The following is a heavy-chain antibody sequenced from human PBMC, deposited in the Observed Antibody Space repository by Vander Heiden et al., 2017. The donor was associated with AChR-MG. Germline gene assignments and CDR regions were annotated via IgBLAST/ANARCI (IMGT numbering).Heavy chain of an antibody. CDR1: GFTFSGYW. D-gene: IGHD6-19*01. CDR3: ARDLRRDSSGPPFDY. CDR2: IKQDGSEK. Sequence: EVQLVESGGGLVQPGGSLRLSCAASGFTFSGYWMGWVRQAPGKGLEWVANIKQDGSEKDYVDSVKGRFTISRDNAKNSLYLQMNSLRAEDTAVYYCARDLRRDSSGPPFDYWGHGTLVTVSS. J-gene: IGHJ4*01. V-gene: IGHV3-7*01.